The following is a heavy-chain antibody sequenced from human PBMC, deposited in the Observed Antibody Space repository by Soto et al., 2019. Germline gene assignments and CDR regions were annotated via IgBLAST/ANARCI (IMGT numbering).Heavy chain of an antibody. Sequence: QVQLVQPGAEVKKPGSLVKVSCKASGYTFSRNSISWVRQAPGQGLEWMGGIFPVFGTATYAQKFQGRVFIIADESTTTAYRDLTSLTYEDTAVYYCAVGPSAAAWYSHGMDVWGQGTTVTVSS. D-gene: IGHD2-2*01. V-gene: IGHV1-69*12. J-gene: IGHJ6*02. CDR2: IFPVFGTA. CDR1: GYTFSRNS. CDR3: AVGPSAAAWYSHGMDV.